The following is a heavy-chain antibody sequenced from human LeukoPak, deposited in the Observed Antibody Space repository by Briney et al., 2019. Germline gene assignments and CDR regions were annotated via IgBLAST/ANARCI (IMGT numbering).Heavy chain of an antibody. Sequence: ASVKVSCKASGYTFTGYYMHWVRQAPGQELEWMGWINPNSGGTNYAQKFQGRVTMTRDTSISTAYMELSRLRSDDTAVYYCARDSSGYCSSTSCLDFDYWGQGTLVTVPS. CDR3: ARDSSGYCSSTSCLDFDY. D-gene: IGHD2-2*01. CDR2: INPNSGGT. CDR1: GYTFTGYY. V-gene: IGHV1-2*02. J-gene: IGHJ4*02.